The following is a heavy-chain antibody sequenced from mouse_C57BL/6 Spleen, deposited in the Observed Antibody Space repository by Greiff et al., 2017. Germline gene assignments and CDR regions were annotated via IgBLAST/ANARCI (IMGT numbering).Heavy chain of an antibody. D-gene: IGHD3-1*01. V-gene: IGHV3-6*01. CDR2: ISYDGSN. Sequence: EVKLQESGPGLVKPSQSLSLTCSVTGYSITSGYYWNWIRQFPGNKLEWMGYISYDGSNNYNPSLKNRISITRDTSKNQFFLKLNSVTTEDTATYYCARAGATDYAMDYWGQGTSVTVSS. CDR3: ARAGATDYAMDY. CDR1: GYSITSGYY. J-gene: IGHJ4*01.